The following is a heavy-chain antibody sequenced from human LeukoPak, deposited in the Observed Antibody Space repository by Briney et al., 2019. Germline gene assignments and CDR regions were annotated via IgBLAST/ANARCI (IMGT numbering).Heavy chain of an antibody. CDR3: AKDQGSSWYNPSFDY. CDR1: GFTFSSYS. CDR2: ISSSSSYI. Sequence: GGSLRLSCAASGFTFSSYSMNWVRQAPGKGLEWVSSISSSSSYIYYADSVKGRFTISRDNAKNSLYLQVNSLRAEDTAVFYCAKDQGSSWYNPSFDYWGQGTLVTVAS. D-gene: IGHD6-13*01. J-gene: IGHJ4*02. V-gene: IGHV3-21*01.